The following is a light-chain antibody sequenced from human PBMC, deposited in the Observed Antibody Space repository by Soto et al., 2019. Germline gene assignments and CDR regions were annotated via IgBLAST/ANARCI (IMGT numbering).Light chain of an antibody. CDR1: SSDVGAYDF. V-gene: IGLV2-14*01. CDR3: SSYTTTDPSV. J-gene: IGLJ1*01. Sequence: QSALTQPASVSGSPGQSITISCTGTSSDVGAYDFVSWYQQHPGKAPKYLIYEVSNRPSGVSDRFSGSKSGTTASLTISGLQAEDEADYYCSSYTTTDPSVFGTGTKLTVL. CDR2: EVS.